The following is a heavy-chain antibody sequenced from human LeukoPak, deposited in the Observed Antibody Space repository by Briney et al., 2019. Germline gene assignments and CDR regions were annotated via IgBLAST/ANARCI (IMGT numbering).Heavy chain of an antibody. V-gene: IGHV4-34*01. CDR1: GGSFSGYY. CDR2: VNHSGST. CDR3: ARVTYQYGMDV. Sequence: SETLSLTCAVHGGSFSGYYWSWIRQPPRKGLEWSGEVNHSGSTNYNPSVKSRVTISVDTSKNQLSLQLSSVTAADTAVYYCARVTYQYGMDVWGQGTTVTVSS. D-gene: IGHD2-2*01. J-gene: IGHJ6*02.